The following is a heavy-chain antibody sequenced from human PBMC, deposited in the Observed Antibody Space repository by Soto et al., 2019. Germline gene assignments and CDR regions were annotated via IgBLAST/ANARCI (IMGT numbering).Heavy chain of an antibody. V-gene: IGHV3-72*01. CDR1: GSTFSDHY. CDR3: AKDRHYYDSSGYPVD. Sequence: VQLVESGGGLVQPGGSLRLSCAASGSTFSDHYMDWVRQAPGKGLEWVGRSGNRANSDTTEYGSSVKGRFTISRDNSKNTLYLELNSLRPEDTAVYYCAKDRHYYDSSGYPVDWGQGTLVTVSS. CDR2: SGNRANSDTT. D-gene: IGHD3-22*01. J-gene: IGHJ4*02.